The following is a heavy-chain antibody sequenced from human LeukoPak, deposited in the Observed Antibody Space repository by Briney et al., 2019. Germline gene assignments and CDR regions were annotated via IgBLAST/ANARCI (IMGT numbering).Heavy chain of an antibody. D-gene: IGHD3-3*01. J-gene: IGHJ4*02. CDR2: MNPNSGNT. Sequence: ASVKVSCKASGYTFTSYDINWVRQATRQGLEWMGWMNPNSGNTGYAQKFQGRVTMTRNTSISTAYVELSSLRSEDTAVYYCARGGGLLRFEPFDYWGQGTLVTVSS. CDR3: ARGGGLLRFEPFDY. V-gene: IGHV1-8*01. CDR1: GYTFTSYD.